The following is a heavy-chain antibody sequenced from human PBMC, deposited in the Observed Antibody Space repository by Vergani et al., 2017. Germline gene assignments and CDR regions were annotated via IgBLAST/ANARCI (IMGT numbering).Heavy chain of an antibody. CDR2: LTGGGGST. D-gene: IGHD1-26*01. CDR3: VKDAGSYENFFDS. J-gene: IGHJ4*02. Sequence: EVQLLESGGSLKQPGGSVRLSCAASGFTFSTYAMHWVRQAPGKGLECVSALTGGGGSTYYADSFKGRFIISRDNYRDTLYLQMNSLRPEDTATYYCVKDAGSYENFFDSWGQGTLVTVSS. V-gene: IGHV3-23*01. CDR1: GFTFSTYA.